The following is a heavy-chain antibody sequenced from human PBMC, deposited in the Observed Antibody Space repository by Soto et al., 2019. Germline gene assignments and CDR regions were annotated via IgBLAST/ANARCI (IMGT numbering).Heavy chain of an antibody. D-gene: IGHD1-26*01. J-gene: IGHJ4*02. CDR2: ISDSGGST. CDR1: GFTFRSYV. Sequence: EVQLLESGGGLVQPGGSLRLSCAASGFTFRSYVMSWVRQAPGKGLEWVSGISDSGGSTYYTDSVQGRFTSSRDNSKDTLYMQINSLRAEDTAIYYCVKGGAGGGFDYWGQRPLVTVSS. CDR3: VKGGAGGGFDY. V-gene: IGHV3-23*01.